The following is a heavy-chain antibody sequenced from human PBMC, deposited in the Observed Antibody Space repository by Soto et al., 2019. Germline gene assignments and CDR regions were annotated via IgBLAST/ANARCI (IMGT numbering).Heavy chain of an antibody. CDR3: TGDSSSSPYYYGMDV. D-gene: IGHD6-6*01. V-gene: IGHV3-53*01. J-gene: IGHJ6*02. Sequence: EVPLVESGGGLIQPGGSLRLSCAASGFTVSSNYMSWVRQAPGKGLEWVSVIYSGGGTYYADSVKGRFTISRDNAXXTLYLQMNSLRAEDTAVYYCTGDSSSSPYYYGMDVWGQGTTVSVSS. CDR2: IYSGGGT. CDR1: GFTVSSNY.